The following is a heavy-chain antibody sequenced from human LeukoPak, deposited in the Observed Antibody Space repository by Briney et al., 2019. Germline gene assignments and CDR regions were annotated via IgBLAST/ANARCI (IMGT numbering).Heavy chain of an antibody. V-gene: IGHV3-23*01. CDR1: GFTFSDYV. CDR3: ASSMFRGGYGDYDY. Sequence: GGSLRLSCAASGFTFSDYVMSWVRQAPGKGLEWVSAISGSGDSTYYSDSVKGRFTSSRDNSRNTLYLQIHSLRAEDTAIYYCASSMFRGGYGDYDYWGQGTQVIVSS. D-gene: IGHD3-10*01. J-gene: IGHJ4*02. CDR2: ISGSGDST.